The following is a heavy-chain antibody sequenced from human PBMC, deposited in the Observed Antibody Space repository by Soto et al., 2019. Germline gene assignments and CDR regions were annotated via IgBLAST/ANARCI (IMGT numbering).Heavy chain of an antibody. CDR2: IWYDGSKK. Sequence: QVLLVQSGGGVVQPGGSLRLSCAASEFSLNSYGMHWVRQAPGKGVEWVAVIWYDGSKKYYIDSVKGRFTISRDISKNTLYLQMKSLRAEDTAVYFFARWFGTLGAFDIWGQGTTVIVSS. CDR1: EFSLNSYG. V-gene: IGHV3-33*01. J-gene: IGHJ3*02. CDR3: ARWFGTLGAFDI. D-gene: IGHD3-10*01.